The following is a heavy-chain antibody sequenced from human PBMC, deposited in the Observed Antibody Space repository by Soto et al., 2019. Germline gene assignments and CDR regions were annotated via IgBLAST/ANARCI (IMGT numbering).Heavy chain of an antibody. CDR2: IIPILDIA. CDR3: ARAVAAAGVYDWYFDL. D-gene: IGHD6-13*01. J-gene: IGHJ2*01. Sequence: SVKVSCKASGGTFSNYTINWVRQAPGQGLEWMGRIIPILDIAKSAQRFQGRFTITADKSTSTSYMELSSLKSEDTAVYYCARAVAAAGVYDWYFDLWGPGTLVTVSS. CDR1: GGTFSNYT. V-gene: IGHV1-69*02.